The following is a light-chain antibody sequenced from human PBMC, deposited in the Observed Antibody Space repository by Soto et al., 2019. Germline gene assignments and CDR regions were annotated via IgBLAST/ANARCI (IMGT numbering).Light chain of an antibody. CDR2: SNN. V-gene: IGLV1-44*01. CDR3: AAWDDSLNGPL. CDR1: SSNIGSNA. Sequence: QSVLTQPPSASVTPGQRVTISCSGSSSNIGSNAVNWYQQLPGTAPTLLIYSNNQRPSGVPDRFSGSKSGTSASLAVNGLQSEDEADYYCAAWDDSLNGPLFGGGTKVTVL. J-gene: IGLJ3*02.